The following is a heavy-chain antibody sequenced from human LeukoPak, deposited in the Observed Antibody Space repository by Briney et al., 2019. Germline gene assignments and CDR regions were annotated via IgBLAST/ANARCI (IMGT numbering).Heavy chain of an antibody. CDR3: ASLAVAGLSEGY. CDR1: GGSISSDSYY. CDR2: IYYSGST. D-gene: IGHD6-19*01. Sequence: SETLSLTCSVSGGSISSDSYYWAWIRQPPGKGLEWIASIYYSGSTYYNPSLKSRVTISVDTSRNQFSLKLSSVTAADTAVYYCASLAVAGLSEGYWGQGTLVIVSS. V-gene: IGHV4-39*01. J-gene: IGHJ4*02.